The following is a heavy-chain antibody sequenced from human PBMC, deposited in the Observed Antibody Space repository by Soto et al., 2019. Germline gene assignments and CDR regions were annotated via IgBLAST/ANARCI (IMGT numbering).Heavy chain of an antibody. CDR3: AKNQYSRVSVGMDV. V-gene: IGHV3-23*01. D-gene: IGHD6-6*01. Sequence: PGGSLRLSCAASGFTFSSYAMSWVRQAPGKGLEWVSAISGSGGSTYYADSVEGRFTISRDNSKNTLYLQMNSLRAEDTAVYYCAKNQYSRVSVGMDVWGQGTTVTVSS. CDR1: GFTFSSYA. J-gene: IGHJ6*02. CDR2: ISGSGGST.